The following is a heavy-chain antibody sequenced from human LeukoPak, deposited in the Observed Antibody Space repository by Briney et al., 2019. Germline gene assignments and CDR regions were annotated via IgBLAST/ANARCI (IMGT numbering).Heavy chain of an antibody. D-gene: IGHD3-22*01. J-gene: IGHJ4*02. Sequence: GGSLRLSCAASGFTFSRHWMTWVRQAPGKGLEWVANIKHDGSEKNYVDSVKGRFTISRDNAKNSLHLQMNSLRAEDTAVYYCATPLDYFDMSDSHQGGDWGQGTLVTVSS. CDR1: GFTFSRHW. V-gene: IGHV3-7*03. CDR2: IKHDGSEK. CDR3: ATPLDYFDMSDSHQGGD.